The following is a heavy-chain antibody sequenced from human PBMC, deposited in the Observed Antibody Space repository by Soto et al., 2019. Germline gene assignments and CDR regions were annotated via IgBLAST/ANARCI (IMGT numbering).Heavy chain of an antibody. Sequence: LRLSCAASGFTFSIYAMTWVRQAPGKGLEWVSGLSSSGGTTHYADSVKGRFTISRDNSKNTLFLQMNSLRAEDTAVYYCAKLPRGSSPENDYWGQGTLVTVSS. V-gene: IGHV3-23*01. CDR1: GFTFSIYA. CDR3: AKLPRGSSPENDY. J-gene: IGHJ4*02. D-gene: IGHD6-6*01. CDR2: LSSSGGTT.